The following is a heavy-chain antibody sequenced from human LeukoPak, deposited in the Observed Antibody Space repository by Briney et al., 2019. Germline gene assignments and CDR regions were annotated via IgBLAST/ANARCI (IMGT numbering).Heavy chain of an antibody. D-gene: IGHD5-12*01. CDR1: GYTFTGPY. Sequence: ASVKVSCKASGYTFTGPYMHWVRQAPGQGLEWMGWINPNSGGTNYAQSFQGRVTMTRDTSFSTAYMEVSRLRSDDTAVYYCARMLNGAYDVWGQGTLVTVSS. CDR2: INPNSGGT. J-gene: IGHJ4*02. V-gene: IGHV1-2*02. CDR3: ARMLNGAYDV.